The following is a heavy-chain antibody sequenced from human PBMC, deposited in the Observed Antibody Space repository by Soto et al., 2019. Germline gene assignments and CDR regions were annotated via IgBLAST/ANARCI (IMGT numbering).Heavy chain of an antibody. Sequence: QVQLVESGGGVVQPGKSLRLSCEASGFAFSSYGMHWVRQAPGKWLEWVAGIWYDGSNEHYADSVKGRFTISRDNSKNTLYLQMNSLRPEDTAVYYCARDGPAAGIFLEYWGPGTLVTVSS. J-gene: IGHJ4*02. CDR1: GFAFSSYG. V-gene: IGHV3-33*01. CDR2: IWYDGSNE. D-gene: IGHD6-13*01. CDR3: ARDGPAAGIFLEY.